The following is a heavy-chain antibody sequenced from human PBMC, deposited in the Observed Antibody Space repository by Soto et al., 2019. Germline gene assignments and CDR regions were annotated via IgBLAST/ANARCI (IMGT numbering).Heavy chain of an antibody. CDR1: GYTFTSYG. CDR2: ISAYNGNT. CDR3: ARDQSVAGGWYGLLQTGAEYFQH. V-gene: IGHV1-18*01. Sequence: QVQLVQSGAEVKKPGASVKVSCKASGYTFTSYGISWVRQAPGQGLEWMGWISAYNGNTNYAQKLQGRVTMTTDTSTSTDYMELRSLRSDDTAVYYCARDQSVAGGWYGLLQTGAEYFQHWGQGTLVTVSS. J-gene: IGHJ1*01. D-gene: IGHD6-19*01.